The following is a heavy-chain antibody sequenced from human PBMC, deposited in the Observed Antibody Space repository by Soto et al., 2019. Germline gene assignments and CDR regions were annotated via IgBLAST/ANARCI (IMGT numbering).Heavy chain of an antibody. V-gene: IGHV3-15*01. CDR2: IKATAYGGTT. CDR1: NFTFHYAW. D-gene: IGHD3-22*01. Sequence: GGALRISCVASNFTFHYAWMSWVRQSPGKGLEWVGRIKATAYGGTTDYAAPLKGRFSISRDDSRNTLFLEMDSLRTEDTARYFCTTDDTSGYYFQYWGQGTLVTVSS. J-gene: IGHJ4*02. CDR3: TTDDTSGYYFQY.